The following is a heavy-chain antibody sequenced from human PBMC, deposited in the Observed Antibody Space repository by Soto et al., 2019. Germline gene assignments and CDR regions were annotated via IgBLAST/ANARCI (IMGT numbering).Heavy chain of an antibody. CDR3: ARAGSSSSWYWGNYYYGMDV. V-gene: IGHV6-1*01. Sequence: PSQTLSLTCAISGDSVSSNSAAWNWIRQSPSRGLEWLGRTYYRSKWYNDYAVSVKSRITINPDTSKNQFSLQLNSVTPEDTAVYYCARAGSSSSWYWGNYYYGMDVWGQGTTVTVSS. D-gene: IGHD6-13*01. J-gene: IGHJ6*02. CDR1: GDSVSSNSAA. CDR2: TYYRSKWYN.